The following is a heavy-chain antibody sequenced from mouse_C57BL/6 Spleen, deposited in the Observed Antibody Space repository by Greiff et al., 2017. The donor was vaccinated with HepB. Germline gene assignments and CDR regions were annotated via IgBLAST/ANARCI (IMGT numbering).Heavy chain of an antibody. CDR2: IYPGDGDT. CDR1: GYAFSSYW. J-gene: IGHJ3*01. CDR3: SSGPPWFSY. V-gene: IGHV1-80*01. D-gene: IGHD3-1*01. Sequence: QVQLQQSGAELVKPGASVKISCTASGYAFSSYWMNWVKQRPGKGLEWIGQIYPGDGDTNYKGKFKGKATLTADKSSSTAYMQRSSLTSEYSAVYCCSSGPPWFSYWGQGTLVTVSA.